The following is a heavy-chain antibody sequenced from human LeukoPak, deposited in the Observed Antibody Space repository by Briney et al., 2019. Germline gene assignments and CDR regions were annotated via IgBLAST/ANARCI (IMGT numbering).Heavy chain of an antibody. CDR2: ISGSGGST. CDR1: GFTFSSSG. CDR3: AKDPIGGYTDY. D-gene: IGHD3-16*02. V-gene: IGHV3-23*01. Sequence: GGSLRLACAASGFTFSSSGMSWVRQAPGKGLEWVSVISGSGGSTYYADSVKGRFTISRDNSKNTLYLQMNSLRAEDTAVYYCAKDPIGGYTDYWGQGTLVTVSS. J-gene: IGHJ4*02.